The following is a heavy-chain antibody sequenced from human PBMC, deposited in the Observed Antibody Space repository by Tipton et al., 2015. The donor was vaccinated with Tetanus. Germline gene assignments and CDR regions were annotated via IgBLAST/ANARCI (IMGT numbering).Heavy chain of an antibody. J-gene: IGHJ4*02. CDR3: VRGRGLGAYSYGFEY. V-gene: IGHV4-61*01. Sequence: LRLSCTVSGGSVSSGSYYWSWVRQPPGKGLEYIGYILYKGGTNYNPSLKSRVIISADASKNQFSLKLSSVTAADTAVYYCVRGRGLGAYSYGFEYWGQGALVTVSS. D-gene: IGHD5-18*01. CDR2: ILYKGGT. CDR1: GGSVSSGSYY.